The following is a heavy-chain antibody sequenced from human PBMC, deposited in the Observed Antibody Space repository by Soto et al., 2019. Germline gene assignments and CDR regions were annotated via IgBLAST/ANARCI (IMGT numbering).Heavy chain of an antibody. CDR2: INTYNGMT. D-gene: IGHD5-12*01. V-gene: IGHV1-18*01. J-gene: IGHJ4*02. Sequence: QVQLVQSGGEVKKPGASVTVSCTASGYTFINYHITWVRQAPGHGLAWMAWINTYNGMTDYAQRFQGRGTMTRDTSTGTAYMKRRNLGAYDRAVYFCAKSPRGYMATDWGQGTLVTVSS. CDR3: AKSPRGYMATD. CDR1: GYTFINYH.